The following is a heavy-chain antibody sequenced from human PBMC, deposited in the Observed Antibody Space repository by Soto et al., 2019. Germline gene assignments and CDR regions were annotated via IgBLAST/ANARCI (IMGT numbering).Heavy chain of an antibody. CDR3: ARDLPRRGAAAIGPHDY. CDR1: GGSISSGDYY. Sequence: SETLSLTCTVSGGSISSGDYYWSWIRQPPGKGLEWIGEINHSGSTNYNPSLKSRVTISVDTSKNQFSLKLSSVTAEDTAVYYCARDLPRRGAAAIGPHDYWGQGTLVTVSS. CDR2: INHSGST. V-gene: IGHV4-39*07. J-gene: IGHJ4*02. D-gene: IGHD2-2*01.